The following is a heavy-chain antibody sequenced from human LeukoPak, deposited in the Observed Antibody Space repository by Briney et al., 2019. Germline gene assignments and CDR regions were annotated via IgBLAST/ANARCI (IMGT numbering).Heavy chain of an antibody. J-gene: IGHJ4*02. D-gene: IGHD3-9*01. Sequence: PSETLSLTCTVSGGSISSGDYYWSWIRQPPGKGLEWIGYIYYSGSTYYNPSLKSRVTISVDTSKNQFSLKLSSVTAADTAVYYCARVDPYYDILTGYYNEYYFDYWGQGTLVTVSS. CDR1: GGSISSGDYY. CDR2: IYYSGST. CDR3: ARVDPYYDILTGYYNEYYFDY. V-gene: IGHV4-30-4*01.